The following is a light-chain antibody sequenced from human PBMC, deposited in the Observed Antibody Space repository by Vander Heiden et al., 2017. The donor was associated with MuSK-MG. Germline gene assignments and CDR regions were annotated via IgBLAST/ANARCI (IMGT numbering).Light chain of an antibody. CDR3: QSYDSSIV. CDR2: EDN. CDR1: SGSIASNY. J-gene: IGLJ2*01. Sequence: NFMLTQPHSVSESPGKTVIISCTRSSGSIASNYVQWYQQRPGRAPTTVIYEDNQRPSGVPDRFSGSIDSSSNSASLTISGLKTEDEADYYCQSYDSSIVFGGGTKLTVL. V-gene: IGLV6-57*04.